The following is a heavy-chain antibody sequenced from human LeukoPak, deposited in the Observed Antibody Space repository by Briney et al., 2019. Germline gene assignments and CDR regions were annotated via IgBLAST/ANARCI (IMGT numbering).Heavy chain of an antibody. Sequence: KTSETLSLTCAVPGGSISSHNWWTWVRQPPGKGLEWIGEIYHSGSTNYNPSLKSRVTISVDKSKNQFSLKLSSVTAADTAVYYCARANDYGDPMPRYMDVWGKGTTVTVSS. J-gene: IGHJ6*03. CDR2: IYHSGST. CDR1: GGSISSHNW. D-gene: IGHD4-17*01. V-gene: IGHV4-4*02. CDR3: ARANDYGDPMPRYMDV.